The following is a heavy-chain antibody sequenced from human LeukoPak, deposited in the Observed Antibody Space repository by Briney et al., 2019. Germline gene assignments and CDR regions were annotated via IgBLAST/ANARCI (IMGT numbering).Heavy chain of an antibody. CDR1: GYSFTSYW. CDR2: IDPSDSYT. V-gene: IGHV5-10-1*01. Sequence: GESLKISCKGSGYSFTSYWISWVRQMPGKGLEWMGRIDPSDSYTHYSPSFQGHVSISADKSSSTAYLQWGSLKASDTAMYYCASSLVRGGPGGYYGMDVWGQGTTVTVSS. CDR3: ASSLVRGGPGGYYGMDV. D-gene: IGHD3-10*01. J-gene: IGHJ6*02.